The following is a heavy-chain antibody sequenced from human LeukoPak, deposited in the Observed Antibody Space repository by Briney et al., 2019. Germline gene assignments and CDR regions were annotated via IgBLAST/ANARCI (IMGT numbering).Heavy chain of an antibody. D-gene: IGHD5-12*01. CDR2: MNPNSGNT. CDR3: ALTVATTHRDWFDP. Sequence: ASVKVSCKASGYTFTSYDINWVRQATGQGLEWMGWMNPNSGNTGYAQKFQGRATMTRNTSISTAYMELSSLRSEDTAVYYCALTVATTHRDWFDPWGQGTLVTVSS. CDR1: GYTFTSYD. V-gene: IGHV1-8*01. J-gene: IGHJ5*02.